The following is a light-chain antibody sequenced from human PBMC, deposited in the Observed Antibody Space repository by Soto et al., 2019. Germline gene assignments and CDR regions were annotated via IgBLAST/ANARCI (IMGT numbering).Light chain of an antibody. V-gene: IGKV1-5*03. CDR1: QSVSNW. CDR2: KAA. J-gene: IGKJ1*01. Sequence: DIQMTQSPSTLSASVGDRVTITCRASQSVSNWLAWYQQIPGKAPKLVIYKAAALESGVPSRFSGRGSGTEFTLTISSLQPDDFATYYCQNYFSTPRTFGQGTKVDIK. CDR3: QNYFSTPRT.